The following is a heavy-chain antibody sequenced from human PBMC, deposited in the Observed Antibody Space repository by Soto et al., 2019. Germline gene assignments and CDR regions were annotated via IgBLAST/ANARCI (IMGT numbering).Heavy chain of an antibody. J-gene: IGHJ4*02. CDR2: FVPVVGET. CDR3: ATQFPRGDYFL. V-gene: IGHV1-69*02. CDR1: GGTFSSYT. Sequence: AASVKVSCKASGGTFSSYTISWVRQAPGKGLEWMGRFVPVVGETIYAQKFQGRVTMTEDKSTDTAYMELSSLRSEDTAVYYCATQFPRGDYFLWGQGTLVTVSS. D-gene: IGHD4-17*01.